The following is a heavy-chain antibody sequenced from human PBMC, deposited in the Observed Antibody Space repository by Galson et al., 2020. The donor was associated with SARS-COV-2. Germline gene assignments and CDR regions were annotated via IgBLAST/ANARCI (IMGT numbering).Heavy chain of an antibody. V-gene: IGHV3-73*01. CDR3: TTINY. CDR1: GFTFSGAV. Sequence: GGSLRLSCVASGFTFSGAVIHWVRQASGNGLEWVGRIRSRTNSYATGYAASVKGRFIISRDDSKKTAYLQMSSLKTEDTAVYYCTTINYWGQGTLVTVSS. J-gene: IGHJ4*02. CDR2: IRSRTNSYAT.